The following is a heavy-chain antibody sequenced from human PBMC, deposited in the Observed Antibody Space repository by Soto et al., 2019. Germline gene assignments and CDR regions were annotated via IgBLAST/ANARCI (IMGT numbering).Heavy chain of an antibody. CDR2: ISPYTGNT. CDR1: GYIFVNYG. V-gene: IGHV1-18*01. D-gene: IGHD3-16*01. CDR3: VMVDNYVPPTPQYV. J-gene: IGHJ6*02. Sequence: VQLVQYGDEVKKPGASVKVSCKASGYIFVNYGIAWVRQAPRQGLEWMGWISPYTGNTHSASKVQGRITMTTDTSTSPAYMDLGSLTADDTAVYYCVMVDNYVPPTPQYVWGQGNTVTVSS.